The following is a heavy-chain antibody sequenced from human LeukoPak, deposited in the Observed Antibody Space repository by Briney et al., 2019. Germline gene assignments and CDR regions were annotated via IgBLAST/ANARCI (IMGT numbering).Heavy chain of an antibody. J-gene: IGHJ4*02. Sequence: GAPVKVSCKASGYTFTSYYMHWVRQAPGQGLEWMGIINPSGGSTSYAQKFQGRVTMTRDTSTSTVYMELSSLRSEDTAVYYCARGHPSFYCSSTSCQIFDYWGQGTLVTVSS. V-gene: IGHV1-46*01. CDR1: GYTFTSYY. CDR3: ARGHPSFYCSSTSCQIFDY. D-gene: IGHD2-2*01. CDR2: INPSGGST.